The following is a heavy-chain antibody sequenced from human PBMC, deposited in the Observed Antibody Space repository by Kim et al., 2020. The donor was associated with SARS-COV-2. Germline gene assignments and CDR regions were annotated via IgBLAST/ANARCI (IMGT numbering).Heavy chain of an antibody. D-gene: IGHD6-13*01. CDR1: GGSISSSSYY. J-gene: IGHJ5*02. V-gene: IGHV4-39*01. Sequence: SETLSLTCTVSGGSISSSSYYWGWIRQPPGKGLEWIGSIYYSGSTYYNPSLKSRVTISVDTSKNQFSLKLSSVTAADTAVYYCARQSASWIAAASPPGGGYDPWGQGTLVTVSS. CDR3: ARQSASWIAAASPPGGGYDP. CDR2: IYYSGST.